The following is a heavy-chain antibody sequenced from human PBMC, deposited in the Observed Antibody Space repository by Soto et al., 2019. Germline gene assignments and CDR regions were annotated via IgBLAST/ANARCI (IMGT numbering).Heavy chain of an antibody. D-gene: IGHD6-19*01. V-gene: IGHV1-2*02. J-gene: IGHJ4*02. CDR2: INPNSGGT. Sequence: QVQLVQSGAEVKKPGASVKVSCKASGYTFTGNYMHWVRQAPGQGLEWMGWINPNSGGTDYGQKFQGRVTMTRDTSISTVYMDLSSLTSDDTAVYYCARAHFNSGFDYWGQGALVTVSS. CDR1: GYTFTGNY. CDR3: ARAHFNSGFDY.